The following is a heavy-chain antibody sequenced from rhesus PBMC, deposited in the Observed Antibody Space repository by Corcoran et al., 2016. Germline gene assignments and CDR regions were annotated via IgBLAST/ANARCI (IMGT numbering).Heavy chain of an antibody. CDR2: IYGSRTST. J-gene: IGHJ4*01. V-gene: IGHV4S10*01. Sequence: QVQLQESGPGLVKPSEPLSLTCAVSGGSVSSSNWWSWIRHPPGMGLEWIGYIYGSRTSTNYNTSLNSLVTISKDPSKNQCSLKLSSFTAADTAVYYCARDYYEDDYGYDDYWGQGVLVTVSS. CDR3: ARDYYEDDYGYDDY. CDR1: GGSVSSSNW. D-gene: IGHD3-9*01.